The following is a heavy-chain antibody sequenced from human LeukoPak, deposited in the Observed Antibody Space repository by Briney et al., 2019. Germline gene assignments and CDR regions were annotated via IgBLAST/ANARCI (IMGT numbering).Heavy chain of an antibody. J-gene: IGHJ3*02. CDR3: ARWGATHFMGTPDDAFDI. V-gene: IGHV1-18*01. Sequence: ASVKVSCKASGYTFTSYGISWVRQAPGQGLEWMGWISAYNGNTNYAQKLQGRVTMTTDTSTSTAYMELRSLRSDDTAVYYCARWGATHFMGTPDDAFDIWGQGTMVTVSS. CDR1: GYTFTSYG. CDR2: ISAYNGNT. D-gene: IGHD1-14*01.